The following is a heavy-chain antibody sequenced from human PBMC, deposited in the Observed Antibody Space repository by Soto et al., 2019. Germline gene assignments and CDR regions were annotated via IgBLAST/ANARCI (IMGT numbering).Heavy chain of an antibody. CDR1: GYTFTSYA. CDR2: INAGNGNT. Sequence: ASVKVSCKASGYTFTSYAMHWVRQAPGQRLEWVGWINAGNGNTKYSQKFQGRVTITRDTSASTAYMELSSLRSEDTAVYYCASSGLPAATLQLDYWGQGTLVTVSS. J-gene: IGHJ4*02. V-gene: IGHV1-3*01. D-gene: IGHD2-2*01. CDR3: ASSGLPAATLQLDY.